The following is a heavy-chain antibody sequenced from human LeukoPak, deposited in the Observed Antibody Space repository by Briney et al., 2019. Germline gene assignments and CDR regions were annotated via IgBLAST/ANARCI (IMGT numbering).Heavy chain of an antibody. V-gene: IGHV3-23*01. J-gene: IGHJ4*02. CDR2: ISGSGGST. D-gene: IGHD2-15*01. CDR3: AKGKGSSSSSIDW. CDR1: GFTFNTYA. Sequence: GGCLRLSCAASGFTFNTYAMSWVRQAPGKGLEWVSAISGSGGSTYYADSVKGRFTISRDNSKNTLYLQIHSLRAEDTAVYYCAKGKGSSSSSIDWWGQGTLVTVSS.